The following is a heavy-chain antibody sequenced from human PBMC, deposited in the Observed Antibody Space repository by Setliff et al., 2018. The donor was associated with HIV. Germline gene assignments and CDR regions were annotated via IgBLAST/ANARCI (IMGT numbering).Heavy chain of an antibody. CDR3: AKRRGSGTLYDAFDP. Sequence: SETLSLTCTVSGGSLRTFHWTWLRQAPGKGLEWLGHIYDVGVTNYNPSLKNRVTISLDAAQTRCSLTLASVTATDTAVYFCAKRRGSGTLYDAFDPWGQGILVTVSS. J-gene: IGHJ5*02. CDR2: IYDVGVT. D-gene: IGHD3-10*01. CDR1: GGSLRTFH. V-gene: IGHV4-59*08.